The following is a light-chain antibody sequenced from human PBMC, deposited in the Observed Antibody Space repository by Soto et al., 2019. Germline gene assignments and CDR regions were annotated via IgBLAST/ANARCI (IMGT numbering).Light chain of an antibody. J-gene: IGKJ4*01. CDR3: QLRSNWPT. CDR1: QTVSSY. V-gene: IGKV3-11*01. CDR2: DAS. Sequence: IVFTQSPATLSLSPGERSTLSCRASQTVSSYVAWYQHKPGQAPRLLIYDASNRAAGIPTRFRGSGSGTDFTLTISSLEPEDFAVYYCQLRSNWPTFGGGTKVDIK.